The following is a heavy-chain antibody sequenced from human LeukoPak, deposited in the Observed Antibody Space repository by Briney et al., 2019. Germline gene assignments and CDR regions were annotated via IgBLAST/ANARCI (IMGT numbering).Heavy chain of an antibody. CDR2: IYYSGST. CDR1: GGSISSSSYY. J-gene: IGHJ4*02. D-gene: IGHD3-10*01. Sequence: PSETLSLTCTVSGGSISSSSYYWGWIRQPPGKGLEWIGSIYYSGSTYYNPSLKSRVTISVDTSKNQFSLKLSSVTAADTAVYYCARQGNLWFGELFNPYFDYWGQGTLVTVSS. V-gene: IGHV4-39*01. CDR3: ARQGNLWFGELFNPYFDY.